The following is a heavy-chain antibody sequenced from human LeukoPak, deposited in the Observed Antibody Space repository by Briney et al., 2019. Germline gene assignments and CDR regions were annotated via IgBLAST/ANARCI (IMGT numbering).Heavy chain of an antibody. CDR1: GHTFTSYY. CDR3: AREVGYYGSGTYYGMDV. CDR2: INPSGGST. D-gene: IGHD3-10*01. J-gene: IGHJ6*02. Sequence: GASVKVSCKASGHTFTSYYMHWVRQAPGQGLEWMGIINPSGGSTSYAQKFQGRVTMTRDTSTSTVYMELSSLRSEDTAVYYCAREVGYYGSGTYYGMDVWGQGTTVTVSS. V-gene: IGHV1-46*01.